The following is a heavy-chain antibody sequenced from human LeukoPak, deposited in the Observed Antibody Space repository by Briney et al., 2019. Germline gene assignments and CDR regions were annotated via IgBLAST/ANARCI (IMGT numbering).Heavy chain of an antibody. CDR3: ARVRSGYYPTFDS. Sequence: GGSLRLSCAASGFTVSSNYMSWVRQAPGKGLEWVSVIYSGGSTYYADSVKGRFTISRDNSKNTLYLQMISLRAEDMAVYYCARVRSGYYPTFDSWGQGTLVTVSS. D-gene: IGHD3-22*01. CDR1: GFTVSSNY. CDR2: IYSGGST. J-gene: IGHJ4*02. V-gene: IGHV3-53*01.